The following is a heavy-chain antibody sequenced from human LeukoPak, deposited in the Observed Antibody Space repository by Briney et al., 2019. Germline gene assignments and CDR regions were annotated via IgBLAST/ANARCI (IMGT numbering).Heavy chain of an antibody. CDR1: GYTFTGYY. CDR3: ARIKVRGVIRGWFDP. Sequence: GASVKVSCKASGYTFTGYYMHWVRQAPGQGLEWMGWINPNSGGTNYAQKFQGRVTMTRDTSISTAYMELSRLRSDDTAVYYCARIKVRGVIRGWFDPWGQGTLVTVSS. CDR2: INPNSGGT. D-gene: IGHD3-10*01. V-gene: IGHV1-2*02. J-gene: IGHJ5*02.